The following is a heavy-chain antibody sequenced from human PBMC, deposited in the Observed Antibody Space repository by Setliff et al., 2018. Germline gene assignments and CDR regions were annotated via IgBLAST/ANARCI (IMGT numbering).Heavy chain of an antibody. CDR3: ASEGVDTRSSTDYRYDMDV. D-gene: IGHD5-18*01. Sequence: SVKVSCKASGYTFSSYGVHWVRQAPGQGLEWLGGTIPNFGTTNYAQEFQGRVTIITDESTSTSNMELSSLGFEDTAVYYCASEGVDTRSSTDYRYDMDVWGKGTTVTVSS. V-gene: IGHV1-69*05. CDR2: TIPNFGTT. J-gene: IGHJ6*03. CDR1: GYTFSSYG.